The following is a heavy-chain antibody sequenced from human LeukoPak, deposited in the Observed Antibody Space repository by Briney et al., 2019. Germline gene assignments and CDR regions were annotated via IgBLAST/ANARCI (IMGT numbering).Heavy chain of an antibody. Sequence: GGSLRLSCAASGFTFSDYYMSWIRQAPGKGLEWVSYISSSGSTIYYADSVKGRFTISRDNAKNSLYLQMNSLRAEDTAVYYCARYPRPTVGARDTDAFDIWGQGTMVTVSS. CDR3: ARYPRPTVGARDTDAFDI. D-gene: IGHD1-26*01. J-gene: IGHJ3*02. CDR1: GFTFSDYY. V-gene: IGHV3-11*04. CDR2: ISSSGSTI.